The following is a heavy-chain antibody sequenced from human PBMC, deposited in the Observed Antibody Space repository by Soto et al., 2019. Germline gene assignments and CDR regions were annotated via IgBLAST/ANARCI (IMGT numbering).Heavy chain of an antibody. V-gene: IGHV4-59*08. Sequence: SETLSLTCTVSGGSISSYYWSWIRQPPGKGLEWIGYIYYSGSTTYNPSLKSRVTMSVDTSKNQFSLKLSSVTAADTAVYYCARRYGDYFDYWGQGTLVTVSS. CDR2: IYYSGST. CDR1: GGSISSYY. J-gene: IGHJ4*02. CDR3: ARRYGDYFDY. D-gene: IGHD4-17*01.